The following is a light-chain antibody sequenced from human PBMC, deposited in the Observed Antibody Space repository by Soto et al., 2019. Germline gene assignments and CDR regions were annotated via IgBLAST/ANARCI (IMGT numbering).Light chain of an antibody. V-gene: IGKV1-8*01. Sequence: AIRMTQSPSSLSASTGDRVTITCRASQGISSYLAWYQQKPGKAPKLLIYAASTLQSGVPSRFSGSGSGTDFTLTISCLQSEDFAPYYCQQYYSYPPSFGQGTKLEIK. CDR3: QQYYSYPPS. CDR2: AAS. J-gene: IGKJ2*01. CDR1: QGISSY.